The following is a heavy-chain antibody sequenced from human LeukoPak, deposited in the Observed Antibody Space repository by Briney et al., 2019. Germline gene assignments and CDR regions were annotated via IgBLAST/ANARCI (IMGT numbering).Heavy chain of an antibody. CDR3: AKGSKGVVFTRDHYMDV. V-gene: IGHV3-30*02. Sequence: GGSLRLSCAASGFTFSSYGMHWVRQAPGKGLEWVAFIRYDGSNKYYADFVKGRFTISRDNSMDTLYLQMNSLRAEDTAVYYCAKGSKGVVFTRDHYMDVWGKGTTVTI. D-gene: IGHD3-3*01. CDR1: GFTFSSYG. J-gene: IGHJ6*03. CDR2: IRYDGSNK.